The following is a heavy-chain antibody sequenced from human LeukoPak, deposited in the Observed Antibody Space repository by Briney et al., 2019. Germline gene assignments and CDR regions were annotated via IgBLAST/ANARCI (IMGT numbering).Heavy chain of an antibody. CDR3: ARDFRFLEDY. CDR1: GFTFSSYS. CDR2: ISTSSSYI. Sequence: GGCLTLSCAASGFTFSSYSMNWVRQASGKGLEWVSSISTSSSYIYYADSVKGRFTISRDNAKNSLYLQMSSLRAEDTAVYYCARDFRFLEDYWGQGTLVTVSS. D-gene: IGHD3-3*01. V-gene: IGHV3-21*06. J-gene: IGHJ4*02.